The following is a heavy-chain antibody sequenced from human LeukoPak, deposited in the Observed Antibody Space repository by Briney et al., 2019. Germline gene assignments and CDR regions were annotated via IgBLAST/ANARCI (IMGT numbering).Heavy chain of an antibody. D-gene: IGHD3-22*01. CDR2: IYTSGST. Sequence: PSETLSLTCTVSGGSISSYYRSWIRQPAGKGLEWIGRIYTSGSTNYNPSLKSRVTMSVDTSKNQFSLKLSSVTAADTAVYYCARDRYYYDSSGYLNWFDPWGQGTLVTVSS. CDR3: ARDRYYYDSSGYLNWFDP. CDR1: GGSISSYY. V-gene: IGHV4-4*07. J-gene: IGHJ5*02.